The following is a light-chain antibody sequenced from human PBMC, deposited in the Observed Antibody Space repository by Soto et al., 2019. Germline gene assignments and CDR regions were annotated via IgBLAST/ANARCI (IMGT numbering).Light chain of an antibody. CDR3: QPYNSYSA. CDR1: QSISSW. Sequence: DIQMTQSPSTLSASVGDRVTITCRASQSISSWLAWYQQKPGKAPKLLIYDASSLESGVPSRFSGSGSGTEFTLTISSLQPDDFATSYCQPYNSYSAVGQGTKLEI. V-gene: IGKV1-5*01. CDR2: DAS. J-gene: IGKJ1*01.